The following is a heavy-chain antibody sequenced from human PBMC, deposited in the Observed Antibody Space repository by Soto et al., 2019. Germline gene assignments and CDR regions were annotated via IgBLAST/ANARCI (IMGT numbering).Heavy chain of an antibody. CDR1: GGSISSGNYY. Sequence: SETLSLTCTVSGGSISSGNYYWSWIRQPPGKGLEWIGFMSYSGSTNYNPSLKSRVTISVDTSKNQLSLKLSSVTAADTAVYYCARRYGYSFDYWGQGTLVTVSS. V-gene: IGHV4-30-4*01. J-gene: IGHJ4*02. CDR3: ARRYGYSFDY. D-gene: IGHD5-18*01. CDR2: MSYSGST.